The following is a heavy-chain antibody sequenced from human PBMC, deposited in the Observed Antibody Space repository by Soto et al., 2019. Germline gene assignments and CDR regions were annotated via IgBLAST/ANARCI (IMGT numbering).Heavy chain of an antibody. V-gene: IGHV3-9*01. CDR3: AKDGSAGTTSLYYYYMDV. Sequence: EVQLVESGGGLVQPGRSLRLSCAASGFTFDDYAMHWVRQAPGKGLEWVSGISWNSGSIGYADSVKGRFTISRDNAKNSLYLQMNSLRAEDTALYYCAKDGSAGTTSLYYYYMDVWGKGTTVTVSS. CDR2: ISWNSGSI. J-gene: IGHJ6*03. D-gene: IGHD1-7*01. CDR1: GFTFDDYA.